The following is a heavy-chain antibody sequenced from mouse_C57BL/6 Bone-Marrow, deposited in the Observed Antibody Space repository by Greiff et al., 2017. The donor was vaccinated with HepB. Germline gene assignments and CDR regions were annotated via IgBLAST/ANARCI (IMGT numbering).Heavy chain of an antibody. CDR3: ARPTAY. Sequence: DVKLVESGGGLVQPGGSLKLSCAASGFTFSDYYMYWVRQTPEKRLEWVAYISNGGGSTYYPDTVKGRFTISRDNAKNTLYLQMSRLKSEDTAMYYCARPTAYWGQGTLVTVSA. CDR2: ISNGGGST. J-gene: IGHJ3*01. CDR1: GFTFSDYY. V-gene: IGHV5-12*01.